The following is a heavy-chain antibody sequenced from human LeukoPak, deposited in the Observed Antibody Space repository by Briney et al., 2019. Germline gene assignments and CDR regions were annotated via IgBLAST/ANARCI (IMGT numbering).Heavy chain of an antibody. CDR3: AKDIPFYSGNYYYGMDV. J-gene: IGHJ6*02. V-gene: IGHV3-74*01. CDR1: GFSFSSYW. CDR2: INSDGRSA. D-gene: IGHD1-26*01. Sequence: PGGSLRLSCAASGFSFSSYWMHWVRQAPGEGLVWVSRINSDGRSASYPDSVKGRFTISRDNAKNTLYLQMNSLRTEDTALYYCAKDIPFYSGNYYYGMDVWGQGTTVTVSS.